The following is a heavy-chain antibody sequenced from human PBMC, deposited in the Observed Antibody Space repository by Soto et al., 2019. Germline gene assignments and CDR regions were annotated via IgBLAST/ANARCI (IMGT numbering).Heavy chain of an antibody. CDR3: AREGGSSNWFDP. CDR2: IYYSGST. CDR1: GGSVSRGSYY. J-gene: IGHJ5*02. D-gene: IGHD1-26*01. V-gene: IGHV4-61*01. Sequence: SETLSLTCTVSGGSVSRGSYYWSWIRQPPGQGLEWIGYIYYSGSTNYNPSLKSRVTISVDTSKNQFSLKLSSVTAAATAVYYCAREGGSSNWFDPWGQGTLVTVSS.